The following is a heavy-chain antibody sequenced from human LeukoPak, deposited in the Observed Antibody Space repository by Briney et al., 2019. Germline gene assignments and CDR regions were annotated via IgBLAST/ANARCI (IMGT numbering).Heavy chain of an antibody. D-gene: IGHD1-14*01. CDR3: AEGRPHHRDYLEY. CDR2: ISGSGSDT. Sequence: GGSLRLSCAASGFTFSPYAMSWVRQAPGKGLEWVSVISGSGSDTHYAVSVMGRFTISRDNSKNTLYLQMNSLRAEDTAVYYCAEGRPHHRDYLEYWGQGTLVTVSS. J-gene: IGHJ4*02. V-gene: IGHV3-23*01. CDR1: GFTFSPYA.